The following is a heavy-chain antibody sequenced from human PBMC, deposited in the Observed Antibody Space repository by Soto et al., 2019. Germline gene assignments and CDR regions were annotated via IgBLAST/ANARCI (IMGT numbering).Heavy chain of an antibody. CDR3: ARDLGY. CDR2: IWYDGSNK. V-gene: IGHV3-33*08. Sequence: GGSLRLSCAASGFTFSSYAMSWVRQAPGKGLEWVAVIWYDGSNKYYADSVKGRFTISRDNSKNTLYLQMNSLRAEDTAVYYCARDLGYWGQETLVTVSS. CDR1: GFTFSSYA. J-gene: IGHJ4*02.